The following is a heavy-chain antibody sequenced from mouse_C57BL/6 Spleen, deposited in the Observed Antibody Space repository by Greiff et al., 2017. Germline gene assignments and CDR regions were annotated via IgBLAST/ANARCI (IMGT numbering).Heavy chain of an antibody. CDR3: ARSGYYSNHGGFAY. V-gene: IGHV1-22*01. CDR1: GYTFTDYN. Sequence: VQLKQSGPELVKPGASVKMSCKASGYTFTDYNMHWVKQSHGKSLEWIGYINPNNGGTSYNQKFKGKATLTVNKSSSTAYMELRSLTSEDSAVYYCARSGYYSNHGGFAYWGQGTLVTVSA. CDR2: INPNNGGT. D-gene: IGHD2-5*01. J-gene: IGHJ3*01.